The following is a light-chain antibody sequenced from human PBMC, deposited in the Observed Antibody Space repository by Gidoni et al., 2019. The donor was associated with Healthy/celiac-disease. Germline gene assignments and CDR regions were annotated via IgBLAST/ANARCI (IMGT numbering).Light chain of an antibody. Sequence: SSELTQDPAVSVALGQTVRITCQGDSLRSYYASWYQQKPGQAPVLVIYVKNNRPSGIPDRFSGSSSGNTASLTITGAQEEDEAYYYCNSRDSSGNHPFGGGTKLTVL. CDR1: SLRSYY. CDR3: NSRDSSGNHP. CDR2: VKN. V-gene: IGLV3-19*01. J-gene: IGLJ2*01.